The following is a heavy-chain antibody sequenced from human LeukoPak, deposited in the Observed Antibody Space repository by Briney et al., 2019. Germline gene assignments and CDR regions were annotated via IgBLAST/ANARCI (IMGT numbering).Heavy chain of an antibody. J-gene: IGHJ4*02. CDR2: ISSSSSTI. CDR1: GFTFSSYG. D-gene: IGHD3-3*01. CDR3: ARDMGYYDFWSGYYYSTPGYFDY. Sequence: PGGSLRLSCAASGFTFSSYGMHWVRQAPGKGLEWVSYISSSSSTIYYADSVKGRFTISRDNAKNSLYLQMNSLRAEDTAVYYCARDMGYYDFWSGYYYSTPGYFDYWGQGTLVTVSS. V-gene: IGHV3-48*01.